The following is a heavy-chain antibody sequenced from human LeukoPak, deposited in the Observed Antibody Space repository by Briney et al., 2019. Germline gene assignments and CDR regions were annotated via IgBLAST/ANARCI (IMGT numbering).Heavy chain of an antibody. CDR3: ASWDSIVGATIDY. V-gene: IGHV1-69*13. CDR1: XXTFXSXA. J-gene: IGHJ4*02. CDR2: IIPIFGTA. D-gene: IGHD1-26*01. Sequence: SVXXXXKASXXTFXSXAISWVRQAPGQGLEWMGGIIPIFGTANYAQKFQGRVTITADESTSTAYMELSSLRSEDTAVYYCASWDSIVGATIDYWGQGTLVTVSS.